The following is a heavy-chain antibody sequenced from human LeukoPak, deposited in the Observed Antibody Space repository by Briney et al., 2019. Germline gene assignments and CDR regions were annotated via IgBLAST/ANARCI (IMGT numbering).Heavy chain of an antibody. V-gene: IGHV4-34*01. Sequence: SETLSLTCAVYGGSFSGYYWSWIRQPPGKGLEWIGEINHSGSTNYNPSLKSRVTISVDTSKNQFSLKLSSVTAADTAVYYCAWQAWGSALGYWGQGTLVTVSS. CDR1: GGSFSGYY. CDR2: INHSGST. D-gene: IGHD7-27*01. J-gene: IGHJ4*02. CDR3: AWQAWGSALGY.